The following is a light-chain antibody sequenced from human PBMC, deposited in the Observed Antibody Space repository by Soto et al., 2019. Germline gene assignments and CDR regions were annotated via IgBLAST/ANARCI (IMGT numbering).Light chain of an antibody. V-gene: IGKV2-28*01. Sequence: DIVMTQSPLSLPVTPGEAASISCRSSQSVLNSDGYNRMDWYRQKPGRSPQLLIYLGSNRASGVPDRYSGSGSGTDFTLTISRVEAEDVGVYYCMQALHTPWTFGGGTKVEIK. CDR2: LGS. CDR1: QSVLNSDGYNR. J-gene: IGKJ1*01. CDR3: MQALHTPWT.